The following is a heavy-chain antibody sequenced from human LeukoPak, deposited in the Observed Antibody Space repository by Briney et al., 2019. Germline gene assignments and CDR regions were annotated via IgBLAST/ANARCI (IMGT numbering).Heavy chain of an antibody. CDR2: ISSSGSTI. V-gene: IGHV3-48*03. CDR3: AKGRGSNYNWFDP. J-gene: IGHJ5*02. CDR1: GFTFSSYE. D-gene: IGHD1-26*01. Sequence: SGGSLRLSCAASGFTFSSYEMNWVRQAPGKGLEWVSYISSSGSTIYYADSVKGRFTISRDNSKNTLYLQMNSLRAEDTAVYYCAKGRGSNYNWFDPWGQGTLVTVSS.